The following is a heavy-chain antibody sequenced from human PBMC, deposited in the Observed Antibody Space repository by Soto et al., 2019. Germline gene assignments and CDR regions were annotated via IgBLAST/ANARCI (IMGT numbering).Heavy chain of an antibody. J-gene: IGHJ3*02. CDR2: IYYSGST. Sequence: QVQLQESGPGLVKPSQTLSLTCTVSGGSISSGGYYWSWIRQHPGKGLEWIGYIYYSGSTYYNPSLKSRVTIAVATSQNQFSLKLSSVTAADTAVYYCAREGQGDAFDIWGQGTMVTVSS. CDR1: GGSISSGGYY. CDR3: AREGQGDAFDI. V-gene: IGHV4-31*03.